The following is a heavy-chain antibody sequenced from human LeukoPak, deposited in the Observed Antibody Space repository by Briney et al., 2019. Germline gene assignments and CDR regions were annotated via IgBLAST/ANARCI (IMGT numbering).Heavy chain of an antibody. CDR3: ARAGIAAAGTEGGNWFDP. CDR1: GGSISSYY. V-gene: IGHV4-59*01. Sequence: SETLSLTCNVSGGSISSYYWSWIRQPPGKGLEWIGYIYYSGSTNYNPSLRSRVTISVDTSKNQFSLKLSSVTAAGTAVYYCARAGIAAAGTEGGNWFDPWGQGTLVTVSS. J-gene: IGHJ5*02. D-gene: IGHD6-13*01. CDR2: IYYSGST.